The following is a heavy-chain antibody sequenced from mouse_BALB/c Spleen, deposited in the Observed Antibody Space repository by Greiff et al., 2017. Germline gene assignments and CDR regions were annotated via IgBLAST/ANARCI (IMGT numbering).Heavy chain of an antibody. Sequence: VKLMESGPGLVAPSQSLSITCTVSGFSLTSYGVHWVRQPPGKGLEWLGVIWAGGSTNYNSALMSRLSISKDNSKSQVFLKMNSLQTDDTAMYYCARDRDGYYGWFAYWGQGTLVTVSA. J-gene: IGHJ3*01. CDR3: ARDRDGYYGWFAY. CDR1: GFSLTSYG. CDR2: IWAGGST. V-gene: IGHV2-9*02. D-gene: IGHD2-3*01.